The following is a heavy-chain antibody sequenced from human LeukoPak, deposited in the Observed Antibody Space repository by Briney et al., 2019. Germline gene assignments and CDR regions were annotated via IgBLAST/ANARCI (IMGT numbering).Heavy chain of an antibody. CDR2: VYHTGNT. CDR3: ASLYYYGSTGYYWRGFDF. J-gene: IGHJ4*02. Sequence: SETLSLTCAVSGGSISSSNWWSWVRQSPGKGLEWIGEVYHTGNTNYNPSLQSRVTITVDASKNQFSLKVTSVTAADTALYFCASLYYYGSTGYYWRGFDFWGQGSLVTVSS. V-gene: IGHV4-4*02. CDR1: GGSISSSNW. D-gene: IGHD3-22*01.